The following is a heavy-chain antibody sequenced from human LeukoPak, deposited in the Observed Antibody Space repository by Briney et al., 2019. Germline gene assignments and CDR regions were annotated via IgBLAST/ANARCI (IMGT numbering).Heavy chain of an antibody. V-gene: IGHV4-61*09. J-gene: IGHJ6*04. CDR1: GDSLTSGSRY. CDR3: ARCMSELDYGDYAYYYHMDV. Sequence: PSQTLSLTCTVSGDSLTSGSRYWSWIRQPAGKGLEWIGHFYSSARTTYNPSLESRVTISGDTAKNQFSLKLDSVTAADTAVYFCARCMSELDYGDYAYYYHMDVWGKGTTVTVSS. D-gene: IGHD4-17*01. CDR2: FYSSART.